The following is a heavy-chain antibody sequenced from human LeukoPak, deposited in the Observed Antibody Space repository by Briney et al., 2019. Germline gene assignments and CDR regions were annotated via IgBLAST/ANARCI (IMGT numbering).Heavy chain of an antibody. D-gene: IGHD6-13*01. J-gene: IGHJ4*02. CDR2: IYYSGST. Sequence: SETLSLTCAVYGGSFSGYYWSWIRQPPGKGLEWIGYIYYSGSTNYNPSLKSRVTISVDTSKNQFSLKLSSVTAADTAVYYCARNQYSSSWAFDYWGQGTLVTVSS. CDR3: ARNQYSSSWAFDY. V-gene: IGHV4-59*08. CDR1: GGSFSGYY.